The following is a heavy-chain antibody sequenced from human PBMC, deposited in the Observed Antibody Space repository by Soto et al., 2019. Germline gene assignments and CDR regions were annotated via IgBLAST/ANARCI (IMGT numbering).Heavy chain of an antibody. CDR1: GYTFISYA. J-gene: IGHJ6*02. CDR2: INGGNGNT. Sequence: ASVKVSCKASGYTFISYAIHWVRQPPGQRLEWMAWINGGNGNTKYSQKFQDRVTITRDTSANIAYMELSSLRSEDSAVYYCARGKGMEENYYYHGMDVWGQGTTVTVSS. D-gene: IGHD1-1*01. V-gene: IGHV1-3*01. CDR3: ARGKGMEENYYYHGMDV.